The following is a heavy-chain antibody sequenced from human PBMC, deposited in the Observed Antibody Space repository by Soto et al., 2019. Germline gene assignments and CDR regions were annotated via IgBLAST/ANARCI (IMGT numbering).Heavy chain of an antibody. CDR1: GYTFTGYY. CDR3: ARGTYYDFWSGYTSFFDY. V-gene: IGHV1-2*04. D-gene: IGHD3-3*01. J-gene: IGHJ4*02. Sequence: GASVKVSCKASGYTFTGYYMHWVRQAPGQGLEWMGWINPNSGGTNYAQKFQGWVTMTRDTSISTAYMELSRLRSDDTAVYYCARGTYYDFWSGYTSFFDYWGQGTLVTVSS. CDR2: INPNSGGT.